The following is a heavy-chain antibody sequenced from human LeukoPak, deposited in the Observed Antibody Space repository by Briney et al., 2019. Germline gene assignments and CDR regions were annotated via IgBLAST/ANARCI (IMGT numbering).Heavy chain of an antibody. D-gene: IGHD3-3*01. CDR3: ARDIPTIFGHKYYYGMDV. CDR2: INPSGGST. Sequence: ASVKVSCKASGYTFTSYYMHWVRQAPGQGPEWMGIINPSGGSTSYAQKLQGRVTMTTDTSTSTAYMELRSLRSDDTAVYYCARDIPTIFGHKYYYGMDVWGQGTTVTVSS. J-gene: IGHJ6*02. V-gene: IGHV1-46*01. CDR1: GYTFTSYY.